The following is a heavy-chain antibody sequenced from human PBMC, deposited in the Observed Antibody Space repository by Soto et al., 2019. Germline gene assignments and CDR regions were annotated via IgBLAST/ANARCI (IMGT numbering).Heavy chain of an antibody. CDR2: INPNGGST. CDR3: ARDGANDDYYDSSGYYFDY. V-gene: IGHV1-46*01. D-gene: IGHD3-22*01. J-gene: IGHJ4*02. CDR1: GHTLTNFY. Sequence: GASVKVSCKASGHTLTNFYIHWVRQAPGQGLEWMGIINPNGGSTSYAHKFQGRVTITRDTSTSTVYMELSSLRSEDTAVYYCARDGANDDYYDSSGYYFDYWGQGTLVTVSS.